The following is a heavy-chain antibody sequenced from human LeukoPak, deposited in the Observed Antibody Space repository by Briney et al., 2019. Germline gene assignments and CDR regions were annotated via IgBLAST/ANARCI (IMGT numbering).Heavy chain of an antibody. CDR3: ARQVDTAMVLDY. D-gene: IGHD5-18*01. J-gene: IGHJ4*02. CDR2: IYPGDSDT. Sequence: GEALKISCKGSGHSFTSYWLGWVRQRPGKGLEWMGIIYPGDSDTRYSPSFQGQVTISADKSNSTAYLQWSSLKASDTAMYYCARQVDTAMVLDYWGQGTLVTVSS. V-gene: IGHV5-51*01. CDR1: GHSFTSYW.